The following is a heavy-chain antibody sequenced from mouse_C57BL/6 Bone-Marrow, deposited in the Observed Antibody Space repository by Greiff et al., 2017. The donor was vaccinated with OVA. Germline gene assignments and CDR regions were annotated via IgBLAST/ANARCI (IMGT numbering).Heavy chain of an antibody. CDR1: GYTFTDYE. D-gene: IGHD2-5*01. V-gene: IGHV1-15*01. J-gene: IGHJ2*01. Sequence: QVQLQQSGAELVRPGASVTLSCKASGYTFTDYEMHWVKQTPVHGLEWIGAIDPETGGTASNQKFKGQALLTAAKSSSTAYLELRSLTSEDSAVYYCTRSYSNYGDFDYWGQGTTLTVSS. CDR3: TRSYSNYGDFDY. CDR2: IDPETGGT.